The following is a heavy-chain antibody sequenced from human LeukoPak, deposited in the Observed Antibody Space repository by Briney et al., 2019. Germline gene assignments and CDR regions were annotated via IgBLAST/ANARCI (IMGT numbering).Heavy chain of an antibody. CDR3: ARDPLSSSSFDY. Sequence: GGSLRLSCAASGFSVSSNYMSWVRQAPGKGLEWVSVIYSGGSTYYADSVKGRFSISRDNSKNTLYLQMNSLRDEDTAVYYCARDPLSSSSFDYWGQGTLVTVSS. CDR1: GFSVSSNY. V-gene: IGHV3-66*01. J-gene: IGHJ4*02. D-gene: IGHD6-13*01. CDR2: IYSGGST.